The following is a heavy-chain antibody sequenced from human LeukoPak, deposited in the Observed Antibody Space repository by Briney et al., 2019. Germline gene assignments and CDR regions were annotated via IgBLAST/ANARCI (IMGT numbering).Heavy chain of an antibody. CDR2: IRSKVYDGTT. J-gene: IGHJ4*02. CDR3: TRDGWGGSYLDY. CDR1: GFTFSNAW. Sequence: PGGSLRLSCAASGFTFSNAWMSWVRQAPGKGLEWVGFIRSKVYDGTTEYAASVKGRFTILRDDSKSIVYLQMNSLKSEDTAVYYCTRDGWGGSYLDYWGQGTLVTVSS. D-gene: IGHD3-16*01. V-gene: IGHV3-49*04.